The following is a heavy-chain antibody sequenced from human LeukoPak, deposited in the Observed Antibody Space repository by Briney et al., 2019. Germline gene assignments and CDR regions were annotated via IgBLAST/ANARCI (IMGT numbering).Heavy chain of an antibody. J-gene: IGHJ3*02. D-gene: IGHD2-2*02. Sequence: SETPSLTCTVSGGSISSGGYYWSWIRQPPGKGLEWIGYIYHSGSTYYNPSLKSRVTISVDRSKNQFSLKLSSVTAADTAVYYCARGTRYCSSTSCYNAFDIWGQGTMVTVSS. V-gene: IGHV4-30-2*01. CDR3: ARGTRYCSSTSCYNAFDI. CDR2: IYHSGST. CDR1: GGSISSGGYY.